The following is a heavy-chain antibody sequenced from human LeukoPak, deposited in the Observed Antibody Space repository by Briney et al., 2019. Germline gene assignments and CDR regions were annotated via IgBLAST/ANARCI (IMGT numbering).Heavy chain of an antibody. J-gene: IGHJ4*02. D-gene: IGHD6-6*01. CDR2: ISSSGSTI. CDR1: GFTFDIYD. CDR3: ARDYSSSSGIDY. Sequence: GGSLRLSCAASGFTFDIYDMNWVRQTPGKGLEWVSFISSSGSTILYADSVKGRFTISRDNAKNSLFLQMNSLRAEDTAVYYCARDYSSSSGIDYWGQGTLVTVSS. V-gene: IGHV3-48*03.